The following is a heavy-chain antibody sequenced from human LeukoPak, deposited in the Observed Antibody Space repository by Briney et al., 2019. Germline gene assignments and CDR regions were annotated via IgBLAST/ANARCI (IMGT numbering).Heavy chain of an antibody. J-gene: IGHJ6*03. CDR3: ARTGYYYYYYMDV. Sequence: PSETLSLTCAVYGGSFSGYYWSWIRQPPGKGLEWIGEINHSGGTNYNPSLKSRVTISVDTSKNQFSLKLSSVTAADTAVYYCARTGYYYYYYMDVWGKGTTVTVSS. V-gene: IGHV4-34*01. CDR2: INHSGGT. CDR1: GGSFSGYY. D-gene: IGHD3-9*01.